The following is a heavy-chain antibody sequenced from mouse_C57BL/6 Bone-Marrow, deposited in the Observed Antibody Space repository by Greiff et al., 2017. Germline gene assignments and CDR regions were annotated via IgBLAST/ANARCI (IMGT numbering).Heavy chain of an antibody. V-gene: IGHV1-85*01. CDR2: IYPRDGST. CDR1: GYTFTSYD. J-gene: IGHJ1*03. CDR3: ARENGRSYLYFDG. Sequence: VQLQQSGPELVKPGASVKFSCKASGYTFTSYDINWVKQRPGPGLEWIGWIYPRDGSTKYNEKFKGKATLTVDTSSSAAYMALHSLTSENSAFYICARENGRSYLYFDGWGTGTTVTVSS. D-gene: IGHD1-1*01.